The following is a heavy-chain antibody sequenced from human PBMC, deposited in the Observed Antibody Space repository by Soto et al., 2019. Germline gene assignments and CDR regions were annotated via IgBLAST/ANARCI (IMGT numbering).Heavy chain of an antibody. CDR1: WDIISSNRAA. CDR2: TYYRSKWYN. D-gene: IGHD6-13*01. Sequence: SQTLSLTCDISWDIISSNRAAWNWIRQSPSRGLEWLGRTYYRSKWYNDYAVSVKSRITINPDTSKNQFSLQLNSVTPEDPAVYYCARRGIAAADGAFDIWGRRTMVAV. V-gene: IGHV6-1*01. J-gene: IGHJ3*02. CDR3: ARRGIAAADGAFDI.